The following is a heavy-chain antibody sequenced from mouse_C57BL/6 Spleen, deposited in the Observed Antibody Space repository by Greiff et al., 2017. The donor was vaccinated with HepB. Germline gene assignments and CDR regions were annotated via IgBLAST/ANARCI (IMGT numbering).Heavy chain of an antibody. Sequence: VKLMESGPGLVQPSQSLSITCTVSGFSLTSYGVHWVRQSPGKGLEWLGVIWSGGSTDYNAAFISRLSISKDNSKSQVFFKMNSLQADDTAIYYCARNRLGGYFDYWGQGTTLTVSS. CDR1: GFSLTSYG. CDR2: IWSGGST. V-gene: IGHV2-2*01. CDR3: ARNRLGGYFDY. J-gene: IGHJ2*01.